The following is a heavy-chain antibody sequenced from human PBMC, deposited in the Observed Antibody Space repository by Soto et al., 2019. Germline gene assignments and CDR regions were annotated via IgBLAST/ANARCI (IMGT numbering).Heavy chain of an antibody. CDR3: ARLEGSGSYPLDY. CDR2: IIPIFGTA. V-gene: IGHV1-69*12. D-gene: IGHD3-10*01. CDR1: GGTFSSYA. J-gene: IGHJ4*02. Sequence: QVQLVQSGAEVKKPGSSVKVSCKASGGTFSSYAISWVRQAPGHGLEWMGGIIPIFGTANYAQKFQGRVTITADESTSTAYMELGSVRSEGTAVYYCARLEGSGSYPLDYWGQGTLVTVSS.